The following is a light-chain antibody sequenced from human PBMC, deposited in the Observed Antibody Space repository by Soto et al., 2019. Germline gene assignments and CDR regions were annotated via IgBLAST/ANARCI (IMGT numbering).Light chain of an antibody. Sequence: DIQMTQSPSSLSASVGDRVTITCRASQSISTYLNWYQQKPGKAPKLLIYAASSLESGVPSRFTGSGTGKDFTLNISSLQPEDFATCFCHHTYNTPWMFGQGTKVDIK. CDR3: HHTYNTPWM. CDR2: AAS. V-gene: IGKV1-39*01. CDR1: QSISTY. J-gene: IGKJ1*01.